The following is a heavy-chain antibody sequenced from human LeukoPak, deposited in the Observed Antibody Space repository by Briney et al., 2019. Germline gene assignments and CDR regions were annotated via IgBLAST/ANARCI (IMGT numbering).Heavy chain of an antibody. CDR1: GYTFTNYA. V-gene: IGHV1-3*02. CDR2: TNGATGNT. J-gene: IGHJ4*02. D-gene: IGHD4-23*01. CDR3: ARSPGGNARTWLDY. Sequence: ASVKVSCTASGYTFTNYALHWVRQAPGQRLEWMGWTNGATGNTRFSQDFQGRLTITIDTSASIAYMDLSSLRSEDTAVYYCARSPGGNARTWLDYWGQGTLVTVSS.